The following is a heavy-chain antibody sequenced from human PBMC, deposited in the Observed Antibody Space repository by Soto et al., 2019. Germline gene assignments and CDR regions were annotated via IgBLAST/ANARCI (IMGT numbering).Heavy chain of an antibody. J-gene: IGHJ4*02. V-gene: IGHV4-59*01. CDR3: SYGDSPGPIDH. CDR2: IHNGERT. CDR1: AASSSSYG. Sequence: SETLSLTCSVSAASSSSYGWSWFRQAPGKGLEYIGYIHNGERTNYNPSLESRVTISADTSKNQFSLRLSSVTAADTAMYYCSYGDSPGPIDHWGQGTLVTVSS. D-gene: IGHD4-17*01.